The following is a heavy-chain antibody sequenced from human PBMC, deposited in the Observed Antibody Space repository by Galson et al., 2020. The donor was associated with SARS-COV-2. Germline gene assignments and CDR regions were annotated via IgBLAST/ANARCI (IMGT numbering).Heavy chain of an antibody. D-gene: IGHD3-22*01. V-gene: IGHV3-33*06. Sequence: GESLKISCAASGFTFSSYGMHWVRQAPGKGLEWVAVIWYDGSNKYYADSVKGRFTISRDNSKNTLYLQMNSLRAEDTAVYYCAKAANLNYDSSGYYTPHPYYYYYGMDVWGQGTTVTVSS. CDR1: GFTFSSYG. CDR2: IWYDGSNK. CDR3: AKAANLNYDSSGYYTPHPYYYYYGMDV. J-gene: IGHJ6*02.